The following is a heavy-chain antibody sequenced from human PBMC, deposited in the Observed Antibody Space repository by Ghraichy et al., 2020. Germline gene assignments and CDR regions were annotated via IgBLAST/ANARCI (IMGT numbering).Heavy chain of an antibody. D-gene: IGHD6-19*01. CDR1: GYTFTSYY. CDR2: INPSGGST. CDR3: ARDQAVAGTVPNWYFDL. Sequence: ASVKVSCKASGYTFTSYYMHWVRQAPGQGLEWMGIINPSGGSTSYAQKFQGRVTMTRDTSTSTVYMELSSLRSEDTAVYYCARDQAVAGTVPNWYFDLWGRGTLVTVSS. J-gene: IGHJ2*01. V-gene: IGHV1-46*03.